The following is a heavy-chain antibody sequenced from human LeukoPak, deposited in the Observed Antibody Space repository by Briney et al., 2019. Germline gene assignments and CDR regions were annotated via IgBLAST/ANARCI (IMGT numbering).Heavy chain of an antibody. CDR1: GYGFTSYW. Sequence: GESLKISCKGSGYGFTSYWIGWVRQMPGKGLEWMGIIYPGDSDTRYSPSFQGQVTISADKSICTAYLQWSSLKASDTAMYYCASGIAVAGIGLDVWGQGTTVTVSS. D-gene: IGHD6-19*01. V-gene: IGHV5-51*01. CDR2: IYPGDSDT. CDR3: ASGIAVAGIGLDV. J-gene: IGHJ6*02.